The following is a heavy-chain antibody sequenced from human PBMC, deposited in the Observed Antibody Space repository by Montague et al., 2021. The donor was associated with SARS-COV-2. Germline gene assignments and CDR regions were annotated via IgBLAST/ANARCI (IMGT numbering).Heavy chain of an antibody. CDR3: MRAGGFDNRPPV. J-gene: IGHJ4*02. CDR1: GDSIMTTNW. D-gene: IGHD3-9*01. V-gene: IGHV4-4*01. Sequence: ETLSLTCAVSGDSIMTTNWWSWVRQPPGKGLEWIGEIYQSGSTNYNPSLKSRVTMSVDKSKNQFSLELNSLTAADTALYCCMRAGGFDNRPPVWGQGALVTVSS. CDR2: IYQSGST.